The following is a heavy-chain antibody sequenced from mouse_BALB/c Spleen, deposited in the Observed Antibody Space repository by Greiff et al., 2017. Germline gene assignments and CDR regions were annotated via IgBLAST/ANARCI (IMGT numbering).Heavy chain of an antibody. J-gene: IGHJ4*01. V-gene: IGHV1-54*01. D-gene: IGHD1-1*02. Sequence: QVQLKESGAELVRPGTSVKVSCKASGYAFTNYLIEWVKQRPGQGLEWIGVINPGSGGTNYNEKFKGKATLTADKSSSTAYMQLSSLTSDDSAVYFCARKVGGNDAMDYWGQGTSVTVSS. CDR3: ARKVGGNDAMDY. CDR1: GYAFTNYL. CDR2: INPGSGGT.